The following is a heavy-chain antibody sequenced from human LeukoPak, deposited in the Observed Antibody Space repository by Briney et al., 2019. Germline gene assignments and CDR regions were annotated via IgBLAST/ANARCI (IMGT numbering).Heavy chain of an antibody. CDR1: GFTFSSYG. CDR3: ARVVLYYDFWSAYFHD. Sequence: GRSLRLSCAASGFTFSSYGMHWVRQAPGKGLEWVAVISYDGSNKYYADSVKGRFTLSRDNSKNTLYLQMNSLRAEDTAVYYCARVVLYYDFWSAYFHDWGQGTLVTVSS. CDR2: ISYDGSNK. V-gene: IGHV3-30*03. J-gene: IGHJ4*02. D-gene: IGHD3-3*01.